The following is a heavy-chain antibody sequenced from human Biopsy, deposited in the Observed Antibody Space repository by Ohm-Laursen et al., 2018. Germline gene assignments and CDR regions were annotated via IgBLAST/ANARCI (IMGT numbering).Heavy chain of an antibody. CDR2: IGWDDDE. V-gene: IGHV2-70*04. Sequence: PTQTLTLTCTFSGFSLRTSGIRMSWVRQPPGKALEWLARIGWDDDEFYSTSLKARLTVSKDTSKNQVVLTLTNIDPVDTATYYCARSRAYSFGALEYWGQGILVTVSS. CDR3: ARSRAYSFGALEY. CDR1: GFSLRTSGIR. J-gene: IGHJ4*02. D-gene: IGHD5-18*01.